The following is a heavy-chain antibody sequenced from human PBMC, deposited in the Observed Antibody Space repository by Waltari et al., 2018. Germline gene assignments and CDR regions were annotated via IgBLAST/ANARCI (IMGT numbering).Heavy chain of an antibody. J-gene: IGHJ4*02. D-gene: IGHD6-13*01. CDR2: IIPIFGTA. V-gene: IGHV1-69*12. CDR1: GGTCSTAS. CDR3: AREHRGQQLGLFDY. Sequence: QGRLVQSGAEVKKHGSSVNVSCKASGGTCSTASISWVRQAPRQGLEWMGGIIPIFGTANYAQKFQGRVTITADESTSTAYMELSSLRSEDTAVYYCAREHRGQQLGLFDYWGQGTLVTVSS.